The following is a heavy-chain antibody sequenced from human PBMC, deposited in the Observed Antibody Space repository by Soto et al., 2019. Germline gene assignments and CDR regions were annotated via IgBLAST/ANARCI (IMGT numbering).Heavy chain of an antibody. V-gene: IGHV3-30-3*01. CDR1: GFSFRGYA. D-gene: IGHD2-21*02. J-gene: IGHJ4*02. CDR3: ARDYVVVVTATMGPDY. CDR2: ISYDGSNK. Sequence: LILSCAASGFSFRGYAMKWFRQAPVKGLEWVAVISYDGSNKYYADSVKGRFTISRDNSKNTLYLQMNSLRAEDTAVYYCARDYVVVVTATMGPDYWGQGTLVTVSS.